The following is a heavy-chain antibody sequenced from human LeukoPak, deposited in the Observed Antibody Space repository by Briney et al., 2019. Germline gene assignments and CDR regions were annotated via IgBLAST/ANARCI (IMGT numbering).Heavy chain of an antibody. CDR3: ARGGYYYDSSGYSDY. CDR2: INPSGGST. J-gene: IGHJ4*02. V-gene: IGHV1-46*01. Sequence: ASVKVSCKASGYIFTGYYMHWVRQAPGQGLEWMGIINPSGGSTSYAQKFQGRVTMTRDTSTSTVYMELSSLRSEDTAVYYCARGGYYYDSSGYSDYWGQGTLVTVSS. CDR1: GYIFTGYY. D-gene: IGHD3-22*01.